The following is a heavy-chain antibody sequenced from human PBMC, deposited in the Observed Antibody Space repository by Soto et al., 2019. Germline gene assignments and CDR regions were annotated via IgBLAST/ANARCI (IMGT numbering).Heavy chain of an antibody. CDR1: GFTFSSYS. CDR2: ISSSSSYI. J-gene: IGHJ6*02. Sequence: GGSLRLSCAASGFTFSSYSMNWVRQAPGKWLEWVSSISSSSSYIYYADSVTGRFTMSRDNAKNSLYLHMNSLRAEDTAVYYSARDSDDIVATGPWYYYYGMDVWGQGITVTVSS. CDR3: ARDSDDIVATGPWYYYYGMDV. V-gene: IGHV3-21*01. D-gene: IGHD5-12*01.